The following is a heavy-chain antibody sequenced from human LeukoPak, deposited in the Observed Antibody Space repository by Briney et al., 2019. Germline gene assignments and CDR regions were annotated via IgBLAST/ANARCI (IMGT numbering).Heavy chain of an antibody. D-gene: IGHD2-15*01. Sequence: GGSLRLSCIRCTFTFSDYGMHWVRQAPGKGLEWVAFIRYDGTKTYYADSAKGRFTISRDNAKNAVYLEMNIKRAEHRAFFYCAKAGVLLATGISWYMDVWGRGTTVTVS. CDR1: TFTFSDYG. J-gene: IGHJ6*03. CDR3: AKAGVLLATGISWYMDV. CDR2: IRYDGTKT. V-gene: IGHV3-30*02.